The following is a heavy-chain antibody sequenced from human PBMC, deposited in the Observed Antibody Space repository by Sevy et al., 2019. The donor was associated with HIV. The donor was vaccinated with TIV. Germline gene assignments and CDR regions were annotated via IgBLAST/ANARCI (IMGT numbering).Heavy chain of an antibody. J-gene: IGHJ1*01. D-gene: IGHD2-2*01. V-gene: IGHV3-30*02. Sequence: GGSLRLSCAASGFTFSSYGMHWVRQAPGKGLEWVAFIRYDGSNKYYADSVKGRFTISRDNSKNTLYLQMISLRAEDTAVYYCAKDLPCTSCYGYFQHWGQGTLVTVSS. CDR3: AKDLPCTSCYGYFQH. CDR1: GFTFSSYG. CDR2: IRYDGSNK.